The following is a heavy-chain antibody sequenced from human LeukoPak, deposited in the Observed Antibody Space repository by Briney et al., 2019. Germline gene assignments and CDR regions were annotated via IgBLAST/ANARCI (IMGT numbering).Heavy chain of an antibody. D-gene: IGHD3-22*01. V-gene: IGHV5-51*01. CDR1: GYSFTSYW. CDR2: IYPGDSDT. CDR3: ARLAVAGVDDSSGYYGY. Sequence: GESLKISCKGSGYSFTSYWIGWVRQMPGKGLEWMGIIYPGDSDTRYSPSFQGQVTISADKSISTAYLQWSSLKASDTAMCYCARLAVAGVDDSSGYYGYWGQGTLVTVSS. J-gene: IGHJ4*02.